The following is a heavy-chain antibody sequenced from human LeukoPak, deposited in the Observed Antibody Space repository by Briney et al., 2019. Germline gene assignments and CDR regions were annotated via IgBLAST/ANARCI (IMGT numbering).Heavy chain of an antibody. CDR2: IIPIFGTA. J-gene: IGHJ4*02. D-gene: IGHD3-10*01. CDR3: ARYYGSGSYYNPGPFDY. V-gene: IGHV1-69*13. Sequence: GASVKVSCKASGGTFSSYAISWVRQAPGQGLEWMGGIIPIFGTAHYAQKFQGRVTITADESTSTAYMELSSLRSEDTAVYYCARYYGSGSYYNPGPFDYWGQGTLVTVSS. CDR1: GGTFSSYA.